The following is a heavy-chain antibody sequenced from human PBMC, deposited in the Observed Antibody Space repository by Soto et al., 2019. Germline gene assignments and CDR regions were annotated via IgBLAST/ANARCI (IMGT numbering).Heavy chain of an antibody. CDR1: GFTFSSYA. CDR2: ISGSGGST. V-gene: IGHV3-23*01. Sequence: EVQLLESGGGLVQPGGSLSLSCAASGFTFSSYAMSWVRQAPGKGLEWVSAISGSGGSTYYADSVKGRFTISRDNSKNTLYLQMNSLRAEDTAVYYCAKDSGLMVTATDYGMDVWSQGTTVTVSS. CDR3: AKDSGLMVTATDYGMDV. J-gene: IGHJ6*02. D-gene: IGHD2-21*02.